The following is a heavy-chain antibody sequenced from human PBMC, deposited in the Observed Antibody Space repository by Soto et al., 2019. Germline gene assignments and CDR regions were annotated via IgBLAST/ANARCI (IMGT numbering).Heavy chain of an antibody. V-gene: IGHV1-69*01. CDR2: IIPIFGTA. D-gene: IGHD3-16*02. CDR1: GGTFSSYA. CDR3: ARVFEGAIGFDY. J-gene: IGHJ4*02. Sequence: QVQLVQSGAEVKKPGSSVKVSCKASGGTFSSYAISWVRQAPGQGLEWMGGIIPIFGTASYAQKFQGRVTITADEATSTAYMELSSLRSEDTAVYYCARVFEGAIGFDYWGQGTLVTVSS.